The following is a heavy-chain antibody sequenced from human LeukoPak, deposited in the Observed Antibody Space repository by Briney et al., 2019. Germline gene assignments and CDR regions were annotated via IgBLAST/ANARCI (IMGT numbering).Heavy chain of an antibody. Sequence: SETLSLTCTVSGGSISSANYYWDWIRQPPGKGLEWIGSICYSGSTYYNPSLRSRVTISIDTSKNQFSLKLISVTAADTAVYYCARDTLVWGRPGYFDYWGQGTQVTVSS. V-gene: IGHV4-39*07. CDR1: GGSISSANYY. CDR3: ARDTLVWGRPGYFDY. CDR2: ICYSGST. D-gene: IGHD3-3*01. J-gene: IGHJ4*02.